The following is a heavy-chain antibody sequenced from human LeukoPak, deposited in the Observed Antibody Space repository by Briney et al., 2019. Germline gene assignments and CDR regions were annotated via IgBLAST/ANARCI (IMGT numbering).Heavy chain of an antibody. CDR3: ARLGNYYDMGDAFDI. V-gene: IGHV4-39*07. CDR1: GGSISSSSYY. J-gene: IGHJ3*02. D-gene: IGHD3-22*01. Sequence: PSETLSLTCSVSGGSISSSSYYWGWIRQPPGKGLEWIGSIHYNENTYYNPSLKSRVTISVDTSKNQFSLKLSSVTAADTAVYYCARLGNYYDMGDAFDIWGQGTMVTVSS. CDR2: IHYNENT.